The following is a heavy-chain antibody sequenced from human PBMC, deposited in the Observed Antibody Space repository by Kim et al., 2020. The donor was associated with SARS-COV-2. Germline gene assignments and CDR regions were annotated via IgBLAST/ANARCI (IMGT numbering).Heavy chain of an antibody. D-gene: IGHD3-3*01. Sequence: SETLSLTCTVSAGSISSYYWSWIRQPPGKGLEWIGYIYYSGSTNYNPSLKSRVTISVDTSKNQFSLKLSSVTAADTAVYYCARVRHYDFWSGYYFRGPYYGMDVWGQGTTVTVSS. CDR2: IYYSGST. V-gene: IGHV4-59*08. J-gene: IGHJ6*02. CDR3: ARVRHYDFWSGYYFRGPYYGMDV. CDR1: AGSISSYY.